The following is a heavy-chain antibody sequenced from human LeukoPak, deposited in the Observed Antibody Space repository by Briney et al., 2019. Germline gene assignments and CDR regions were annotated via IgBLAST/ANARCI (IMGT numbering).Heavy chain of an antibody. Sequence: GGSLRLSCAASGFTFSSYSMNWVRQAPGKGLEWVSYISSSSSTIYYAGSVKGRFTISRDNAKNSLYLQMNSLRAEDTAVYYCAQLHDYGDYGGTYWGQGTLVTVSS. CDR3: AQLHDYGDYGGTY. V-gene: IGHV3-48*01. J-gene: IGHJ4*02. CDR2: ISSSSSTI. D-gene: IGHD4-17*01. CDR1: GFTFSSYS.